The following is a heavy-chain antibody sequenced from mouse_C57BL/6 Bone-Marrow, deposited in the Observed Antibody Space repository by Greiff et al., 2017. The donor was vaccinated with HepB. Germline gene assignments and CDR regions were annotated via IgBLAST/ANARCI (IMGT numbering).Heavy chain of an antibody. Sequence: VQLQQSGAELARPGASVKLSCKASGYTFTSYGISWVKQRTGQGLEWIGEIYPRSGNTYYNEKFKGKATLTADKSSSTAYMELRSLTSEDSAVYFCAREGTTVVDWYFDVWGTGTTVTVSS. J-gene: IGHJ1*03. V-gene: IGHV1-81*01. CDR2: IYPRSGNT. CDR1: GYTFTSYG. D-gene: IGHD1-1*01. CDR3: AREGTTVVDWYFDV.